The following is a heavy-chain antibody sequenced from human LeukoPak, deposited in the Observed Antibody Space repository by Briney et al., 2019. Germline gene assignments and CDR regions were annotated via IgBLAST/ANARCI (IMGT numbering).Heavy chain of an antibody. J-gene: IGHJ4*02. CDR1: GGTFSSYA. V-gene: IGHV1-69*04. CDR2: IIPILGIT. CDR3: AREPDSGIYFDY. Sequence: SVKVSCKASGGTFSSYAISWVRQPPGQGLEWMGRIIPILGITNYAQKFQGRVTITADKSTSTAYMELSSLRSEDTAVYYCAREPDSGIYFDYWGQGALVTVSS. D-gene: IGHD1-14*01.